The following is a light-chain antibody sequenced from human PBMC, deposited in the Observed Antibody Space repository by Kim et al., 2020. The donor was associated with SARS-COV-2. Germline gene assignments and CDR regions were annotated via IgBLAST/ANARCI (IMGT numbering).Light chain of an antibody. V-gene: IGLV1-44*01. CDR2: NDN. CDR1: RSNVGNNP. J-gene: IGLJ3*02. Sequence: QLVLTQPPSASGTPGQTVTISCSGRRSNVGNNPVTWFQQVPGMAPKLLMYNDNQRPSGVTDRFSASKSGTSASLAISGLQSEDEAVYYCGSWDDSLSGRVFGGGTQLTVL. CDR3: GSWDDSLSGRV.